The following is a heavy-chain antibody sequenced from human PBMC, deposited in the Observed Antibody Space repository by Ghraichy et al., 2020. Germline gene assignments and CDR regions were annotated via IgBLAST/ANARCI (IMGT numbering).Heavy chain of an antibody. CDR3: ARGYYDRSGSGDWVDP. V-gene: IGHV1-8*01. J-gene: IGHJ5*02. D-gene: IGHD3-22*01. Sequence: ASLKVSCKASGYTFTSYDINWVRQATGQGLEWMGWINPNSGNTGYAQKFQGRVTMTRNTSISTVYMELSSLRSEDTAVYYCARGYYDRSGSGDWVDPWGQGTLVTVSS. CDR2: INPNSGNT. CDR1: GYTFTSYD.